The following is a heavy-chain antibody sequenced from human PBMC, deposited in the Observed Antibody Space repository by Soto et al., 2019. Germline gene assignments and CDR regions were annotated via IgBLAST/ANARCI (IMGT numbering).Heavy chain of an antibody. CDR3: ARGKFYDSTAYYLDY. CDR1: GYSFTDSY. Sequence: GASVKVSCKASGYSFTDSYMHWERQAPGQGLEWMGWINPNRGGTNYAQKFQGWVTMTSDTLISTAYMELSRLKSDDTAVYYCARGKFYDSTAYYLDYWGQGTLVTVSS. J-gene: IGHJ4*02. V-gene: IGHV1-2*04. CDR2: INPNRGGT. D-gene: IGHD3-22*01.